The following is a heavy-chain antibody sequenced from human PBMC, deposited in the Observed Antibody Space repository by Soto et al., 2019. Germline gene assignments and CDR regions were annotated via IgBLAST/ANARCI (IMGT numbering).Heavy chain of an antibody. CDR1: GYTFTSYA. V-gene: IGHV1-3*01. J-gene: IGHJ3*02. CDR3: ARADCIGGSCYHAFDI. Sequence: QVQLVQSGAEVKKPGASVKVSCKASGYTFTSYAMHWVRQAPGQRLEWMGWINAGNGNKKYSQKFQGRVTITRDTSASPAYMELSSLRSEDTAVYYCARADCIGGSCYHAFDIWGQGTMVNVSS. D-gene: IGHD2-15*01. CDR2: INAGNGNK.